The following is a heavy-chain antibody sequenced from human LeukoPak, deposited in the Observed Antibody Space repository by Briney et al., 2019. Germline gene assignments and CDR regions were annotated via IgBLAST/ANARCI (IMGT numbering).Heavy chain of an antibody. CDR2: IIPIFGTA. CDR3: ATTYYNILTGLS. CDR1: GGTFSSYA. Sequence: SVKVSCKASGGTFSSYAISWVRQAPGQGLEWMGGIIPIFGTANYAQKFQGRVTTTADESTSTAYMELSSLRSEDTAVYYCATTYYNILTGLSWGQGTLVTVSS. D-gene: IGHD3-9*01. J-gene: IGHJ4*02. V-gene: IGHV1-69*13.